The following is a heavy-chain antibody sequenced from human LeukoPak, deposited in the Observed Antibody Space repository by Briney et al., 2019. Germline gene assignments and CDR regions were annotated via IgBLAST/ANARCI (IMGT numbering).Heavy chain of an antibody. CDR2: INPNSGGT. D-gene: IGHD4-17*01. Sequence: ASVKVSCKASGYTFTGYYMHWVRQATGQGLEWMGRINPNSGGTNYAQKFQGRVTMTRDTSISTAYMELSRLRSDDTAVYYCARASKMTTVTTFDYWGQGTLVTVSS. V-gene: IGHV1-2*06. CDR1: GYTFTGYY. CDR3: ARASKMTTVTTFDY. J-gene: IGHJ4*02.